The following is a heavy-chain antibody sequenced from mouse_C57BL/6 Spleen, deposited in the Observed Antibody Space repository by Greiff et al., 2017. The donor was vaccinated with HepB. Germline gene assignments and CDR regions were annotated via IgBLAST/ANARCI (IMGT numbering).Heavy chain of an antibody. D-gene: IGHD1-1*01. Sequence: VKVVESGAELVKPGASVKLSCKASGYTFTEYTIHWVKQRSGQGLELIGWFYPGSGSIKYNEKFKDKATLTADKSSSTVYMELSRLTSEDSAVYFCARHENYYGSHDYWGQGTTLTVSS. J-gene: IGHJ2*01. CDR2: FYPGSGSI. V-gene: IGHV1-62-2*01. CDR1: GYTFTEYT. CDR3: ARHENYYGSHDY.